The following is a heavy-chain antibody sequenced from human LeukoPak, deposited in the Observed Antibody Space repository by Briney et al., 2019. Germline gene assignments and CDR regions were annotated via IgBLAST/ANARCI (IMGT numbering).Heavy chain of an antibody. D-gene: IGHD3-10*01. V-gene: IGHV1-2*02. Sequence: ASVKVSCKASGYTFTGYYIHWVRQAPGEGLEWMGWSNPNSGGTNYAQKFQGRVTMTRDTSLSTAYMDLNRLKSDDTAVYYCAVGGVDYYFDYWGQGTLVTVSS. J-gene: IGHJ4*02. CDR1: GYTFTGYY. CDR3: AVGGVDYYFDY. CDR2: SNPNSGGT.